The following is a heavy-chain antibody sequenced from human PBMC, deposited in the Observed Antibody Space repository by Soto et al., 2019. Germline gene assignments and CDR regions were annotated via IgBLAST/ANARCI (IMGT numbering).Heavy chain of an antibody. CDR2: ISRSSSTI. CDR3: ARDRQQWLVLDS. J-gene: IGHJ4*02. D-gene: IGHD6-19*01. CDR1: GFTFSSYS. Sequence: VELVESGGDLVQPGESLRLSCAAAGFTFSSYSMNWVRQAPGKGLEWVSYISRSSSTIYYADSVKGRFTISRDNAKNSLHLQMNRLRAEDTAVYYCARDRQQWLVLDSWGQGTLVTVSS. V-gene: IGHV3-48*01.